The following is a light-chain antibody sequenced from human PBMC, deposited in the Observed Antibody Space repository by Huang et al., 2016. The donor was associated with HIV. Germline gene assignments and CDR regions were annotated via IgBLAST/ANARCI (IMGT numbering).Light chain of an antibody. CDR1: LDINNY. CDR3: QQYDTFPLT. V-gene: IGKV1-33*01. CDR2: DAS. J-gene: IGKJ1*01. Sequence: DIQMTQSPSSLSASLGDKVTITCQASLDINNYLNWYQQKPGKAPKRLISDASDLETGVPSRFSGSRSGTDFTLTVNSLQAEDIGTYYCQQYDTFPLTFGQGTNVEI.